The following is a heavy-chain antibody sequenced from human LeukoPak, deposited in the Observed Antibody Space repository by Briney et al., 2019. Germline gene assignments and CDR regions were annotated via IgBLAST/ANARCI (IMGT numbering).Heavy chain of an antibody. V-gene: IGHV3-33*01. D-gene: IGHD6-13*01. CDR1: GFTFSSYG. CDR3: ARRIAAAGPVDY. CDR2: IWYDGSNK. J-gene: IGHJ4*02. Sequence: QPGRSLRLSCAASGFTFSSYGMHWVRQAPGKGLEWVAVIWYDGSNKYYADSVKGRFTISRDHSKNTLYLQMNSLRAQDTAVYYCARRIAAAGPVDYWGQGTLVTVSS.